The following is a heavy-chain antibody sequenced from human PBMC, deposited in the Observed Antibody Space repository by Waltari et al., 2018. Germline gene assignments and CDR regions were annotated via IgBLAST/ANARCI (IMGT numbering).Heavy chain of an antibody. D-gene: IGHD3-16*02. CDR2: INHNGST. CDR3: ARGKGFGGVIVKQDYYFDY. Sequence: LEWIGEINHNGSTNYNPSLKSRVTISVDTSKNQFSLKLSSVTAADTAVYYCARGKGFGGVIVKQDYYFDYWGQGTLVTVSS. V-gene: IGHV4-34*01. J-gene: IGHJ4*02.